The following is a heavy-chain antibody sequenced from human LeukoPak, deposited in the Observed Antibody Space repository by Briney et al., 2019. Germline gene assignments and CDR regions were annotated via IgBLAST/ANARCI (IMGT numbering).Heavy chain of an antibody. CDR2: IYYSGST. CDR1: GDSIISSSYY. V-gene: IGHV4-39*07. Sequence: SETLSLTCTVSGDSIISSSYYGGSIRQPPGKGLEWIGSIYYSGSTYYNPSLKSRVTISVDTSKNQFSMKLSSVTAADTGVYYCARDQISGRHFDYWGQGTLVTVSS. CDR3: ARDQISGRHFDY. J-gene: IGHJ4*02. D-gene: IGHD1-26*01.